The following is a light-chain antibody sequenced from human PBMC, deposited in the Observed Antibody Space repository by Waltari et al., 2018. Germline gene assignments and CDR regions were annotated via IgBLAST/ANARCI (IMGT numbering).Light chain of an antibody. CDR2: DVS. CDR1: SSDIGGYNY. Sequence: QSALTQPRSVSGSPGQSVTISCTGTSSDIGGYNYFSWYQQHPGKAPKLMIYDVSARPSGVPDRFYGSKSGNTASLTISGLQAEDEADCYCCSYAGSYAWVFGGGTKVTVL. V-gene: IGLV2-11*01. CDR3: CSYAGSYAWV. J-gene: IGLJ3*02.